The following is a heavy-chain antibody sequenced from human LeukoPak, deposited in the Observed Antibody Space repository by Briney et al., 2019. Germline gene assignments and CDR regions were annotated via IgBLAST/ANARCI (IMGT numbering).Heavy chain of an antibody. D-gene: IGHD2-21*02. V-gene: IGHV4-30-2*01. CDR2: IYHSGST. CDR3: ARGGNVVVTPYAFDI. CDR1: GGSISSGGYS. Sequence: SQTLSLTCAVSGGSISSGGYSWSWIRQPPGKGLEWIGYIYHSGSTYYNPSLKSRVTISVDRSKSQFSLKLSSVIAADTAVYYCARGGNVVVTPYAFDIWGQGTMVTVSS. J-gene: IGHJ3*02.